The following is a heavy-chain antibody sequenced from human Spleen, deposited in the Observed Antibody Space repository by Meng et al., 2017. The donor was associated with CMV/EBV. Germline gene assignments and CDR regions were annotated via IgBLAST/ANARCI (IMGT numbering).Heavy chain of an antibody. D-gene: IGHD3-3*01. CDR3: ARGGTYDFWSGYSDYYYYGMDV. CDR2: ISSSSSYI. V-gene: IGHV3-21*01. J-gene: IGHJ6*02. CDR1: GFTFSSYA. Sequence: GESLKISCAASGFTFSSYAIHWVRQAPGKGLEWVSSISSSSSYIYYADSVKGRFTISRDNAKNSLHLQMNSLRAEDTAVYYCARGGTYDFWSGYSDYYYYGMDVWGQGTTVTVSS.